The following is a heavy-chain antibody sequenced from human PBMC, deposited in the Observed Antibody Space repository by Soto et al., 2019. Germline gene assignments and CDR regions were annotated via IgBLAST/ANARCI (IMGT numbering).Heavy chain of an antibody. Sequence: QVQLVESGGGVVQPGRSLRLSCAASGFTFSSYGMHWVRQAPGKGLEWVAVIWYDGSNKYYADSVKGRFTISRDNFKNTLYLQMKGLRAEDTAVYYCARDGYCSGGSCYSVPVFDYWGQGTLVTVSS. CDR2: IWYDGSNK. J-gene: IGHJ4*02. V-gene: IGHV3-33*01. CDR1: GFTFSSYG. CDR3: ARDGYCSGGSCYSVPVFDY. D-gene: IGHD2-15*01.